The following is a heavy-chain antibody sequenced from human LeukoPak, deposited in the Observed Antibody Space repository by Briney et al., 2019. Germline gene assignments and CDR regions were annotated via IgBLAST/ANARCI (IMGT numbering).Heavy chain of an antibody. V-gene: IGHV1-18*01. CDR3: ARGTDIVVVPAAVDY. CDR1: GYTFTSYG. D-gene: IGHD2-2*01. CDR2: ISAYNGNT. J-gene: IGHJ4*02. Sequence: ASVKVSCKASGYTFTSYGISWVRQAPGQGLEWMGWISAYNGNTNYAQKVQGRVTMTTDTSTSTAYMELRSLRSDDTAVYYCARGTDIVVVPAAVDYWGQGTLVTVSS.